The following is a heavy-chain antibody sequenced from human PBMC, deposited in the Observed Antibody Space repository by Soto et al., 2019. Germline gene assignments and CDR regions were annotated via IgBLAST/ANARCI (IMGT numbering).Heavy chain of an antibody. D-gene: IGHD2-21*02. J-gene: IGHJ4*02. CDR2: INAGNGNT. Sequence: QVQLVQSGAEEKKPGASVKVSCKASGYTFTSYAMHWVLQAPGQRLEWMGWINAGNGNTKYSQKFQGRVSITRDTSASTAYMELSSLRSEDTAVYYCARSIVVVTALDYWGQGTLDTVSS. V-gene: IGHV1-3*05. CDR3: ARSIVVVTALDY. CDR1: GYTFTSYA.